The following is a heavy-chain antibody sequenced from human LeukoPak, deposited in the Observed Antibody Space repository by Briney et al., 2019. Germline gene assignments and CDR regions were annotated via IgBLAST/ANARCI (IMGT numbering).Heavy chain of an antibody. CDR1: GFTFSNAW. CDR2: IKSKTDGGTT. D-gene: IGHD5-12*01. J-gene: IGHJ4*02. Sequence: GGSLILSCAASGFTFSNAWMSWVRQAPGKGLEWVGRIKSKTDGGTTDYAAPVKARFTISSDDSKNTLYLQMNSLKTEDTAVYYCTTSVGGYDFDYWGQGTLVTVSS. V-gene: IGHV3-15*01. CDR3: TTSVGGYDFDY.